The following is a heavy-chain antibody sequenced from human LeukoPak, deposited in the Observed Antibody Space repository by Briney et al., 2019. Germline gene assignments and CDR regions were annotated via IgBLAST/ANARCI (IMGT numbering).Heavy chain of an antibody. J-gene: IGHJ4*02. CDR2: ISWNSGSI. CDR1: GFTFDDYA. V-gene: IGHV3-9*01. CDR3: ARGPLPDY. Sequence: GGSLRLSCAASGFTFDDYAMHWVRQAPGKGLEWVSGISWNSGSIGYADSVKGRFTISRDNAKNSLYLQMNRLRAEDTAVYYCARGPLPDYWGQGTLVTVSS.